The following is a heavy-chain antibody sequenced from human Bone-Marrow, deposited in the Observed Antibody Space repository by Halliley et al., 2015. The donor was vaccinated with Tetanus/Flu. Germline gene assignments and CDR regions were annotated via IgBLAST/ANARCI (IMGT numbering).Heavy chain of an antibody. Sequence: VQLVQSGAEVKKPGESLKISCKGSGYSLSDYWIGWVRQMPGQGLESMGIIFPGDSETRYGQSFQGQVTISADPSISTAYLQWSSLKASDSAIYFCARRQGIAVSDDNYYYGLDVWGQGTTVTV. J-gene: IGHJ6*02. D-gene: IGHD6-19*01. CDR3: ARRQGIAVSDDNYYYGLDV. CDR1: GYSLSDYW. CDR2: IFPGDSET. V-gene: IGHV5-51*01.